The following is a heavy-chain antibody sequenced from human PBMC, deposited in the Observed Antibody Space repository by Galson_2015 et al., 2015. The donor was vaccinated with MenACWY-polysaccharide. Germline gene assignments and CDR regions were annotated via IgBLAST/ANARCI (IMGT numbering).Heavy chain of an antibody. CDR3: AKDPCCGGTFPAELDI. CDR2: IRYDGSNK. V-gene: IGHV3-30*02. Sequence: SLRLSCAASGFTFSSYGMHWVRQAPGKGLEWVAFIRYDGSNKYYADSVEGRFTISRDNSKNTLYLQMNSLRAEDTAVYYCAKDPCCGGTFPAELDIWGQGTMVSVSS. J-gene: IGHJ3*02. CDR1: GFTFSSYG. D-gene: IGHD4-23*01.